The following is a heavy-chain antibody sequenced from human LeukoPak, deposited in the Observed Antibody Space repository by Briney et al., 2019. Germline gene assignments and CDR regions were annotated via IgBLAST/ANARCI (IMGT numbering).Heavy chain of an antibody. J-gene: IGHJ4*02. V-gene: IGHV3-23*01. Sequence: PGGSLRLSCAASGFTFSRFSMSWVRQAPGKGLEWVSVISDNGHITYYADSVKGRFTISGDNSKNTLYLQMNSLRAEDTAVYYCSKDSSPLHCSSPSCTTDWGQGTLVTVSS. CDR1: GFTFSRFS. D-gene: IGHD2-2*01. CDR2: ISDNGHIT. CDR3: SKDSSPLHCSSPSCTTD.